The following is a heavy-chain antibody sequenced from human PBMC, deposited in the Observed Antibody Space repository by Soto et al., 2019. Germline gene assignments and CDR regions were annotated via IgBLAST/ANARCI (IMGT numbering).Heavy chain of an antibody. CDR1: GYDFTSSG. Sequence: ASVKVSCKTSGYDFTSSGISWVRQAPGQGLEWMGWISTYNGNTNYAQKFQGRVTMTTETSTSTAIMELRSLRSDDTTVYYCARDPGYNYAYYGMDVWGQGTTVNVSS. CDR3: ARDPGYNYAYYGMDV. V-gene: IGHV1-18*01. J-gene: IGHJ6*02. CDR2: ISTYNGNT. D-gene: IGHD5-18*01.